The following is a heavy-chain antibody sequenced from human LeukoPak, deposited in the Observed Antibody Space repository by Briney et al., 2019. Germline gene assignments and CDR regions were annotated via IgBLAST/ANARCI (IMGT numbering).Heavy chain of an antibody. D-gene: IGHD3-10*01. CDR2: ISGSGGST. Sequence: AGGSLRLSCAASGFTFSSYAMSWVRQPPGKGLEWVSAISGSGGSTYYADSVKGRFTISRDNSKNTLYLQMNSLRAEDTAVYYCAKVMYYYGSGVLDYWGQGTLVTVSS. V-gene: IGHV3-23*01. J-gene: IGHJ4*02. CDR3: AKVMYYYGSGVLDY. CDR1: GFTFSSYA.